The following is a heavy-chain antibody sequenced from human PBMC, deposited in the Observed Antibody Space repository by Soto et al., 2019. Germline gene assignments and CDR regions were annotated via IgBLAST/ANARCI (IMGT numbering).Heavy chain of an antibody. Sequence: GGSLRLSCAASGFSFSSYGMHWVRQAPGKGLEWVAVISYDGSNKYYADSVKGRFTISRDNSKNTLYLQMNSLRAEDTAVYYCAKVGAVAGTLDYWGQGTLVTVSS. V-gene: IGHV3-30*18. CDR3: AKVGAVAGTLDY. CDR1: GFSFSSYG. J-gene: IGHJ4*02. D-gene: IGHD6-19*01. CDR2: ISYDGSNK.